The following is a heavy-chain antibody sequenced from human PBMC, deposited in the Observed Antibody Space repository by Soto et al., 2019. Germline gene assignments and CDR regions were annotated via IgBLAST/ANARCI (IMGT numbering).Heavy chain of an antibody. CDR2: INAGNGNT. CDR1: GYTFTSYA. V-gene: IGHV1-3*05. Sequence: QVQLVQSGAEEKKPGASVKVSCKASGYTFTSYAMHWVRQAPGQRLEWMGWINAGNGNTKYSQKFQGRVTITRDTSASTAYMVLSSLRSEDMAVYYCVTESYGGEFDYWGQGTLVTVSS. CDR3: VTESYGGEFDY. J-gene: IGHJ4*02. D-gene: IGHD4-17*01.